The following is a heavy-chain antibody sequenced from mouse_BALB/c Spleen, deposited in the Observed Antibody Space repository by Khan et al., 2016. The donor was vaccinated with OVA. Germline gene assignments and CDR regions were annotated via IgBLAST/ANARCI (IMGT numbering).Heavy chain of an antibody. D-gene: IGHD2-3*01. CDR1: GYTFTDDA. CDR2: ISTYFGNT. Sequence: QVQLQQPGPELVRPGVSVKIPCKGSGYTFTDDAMNWVKQSHAKSLEGIGPISTYFGNTNYKQKFKGKATMHVDKSSSTAYMELARLTSEDSAIYYWTRPAYDGYYDYWGQGTPLTVSA. CDR3: TRPAYDGYYDY. J-gene: IGHJ2*01. V-gene: IGHV1S137*01.